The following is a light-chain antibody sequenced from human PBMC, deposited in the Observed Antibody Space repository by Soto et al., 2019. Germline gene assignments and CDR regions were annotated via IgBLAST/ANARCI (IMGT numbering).Light chain of an antibody. Sequence: EIVMTQSPDTLSVSPGERATLYCRASPNIDNKLVWYQQRPGQAPRLLMYGVSTRATGTPDRFSGSGSGTDFTLTISRLEPEDFAVYYCQQYGSSLWTFGQGTKVDI. CDR3: QQYGSSLWT. CDR2: GVS. CDR1: PNIDNK. V-gene: IGKV3-20*01. J-gene: IGKJ1*01.